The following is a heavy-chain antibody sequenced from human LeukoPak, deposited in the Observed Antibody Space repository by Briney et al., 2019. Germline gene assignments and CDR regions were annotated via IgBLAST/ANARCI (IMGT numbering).Heavy chain of an antibody. CDR1: GYTFTNYG. V-gene: IGHV1-18*01. J-gene: IGHJ6*03. CDR2: ISAYNGNT. Sequence: ASVKVSCKASGYTFTNYGISWVRQAPGQGLEWMGWISAYNGNTNYAQKLQGRVTMTTDTSTSTAYMELRSLRSDDTAVYYCARAGATIFGVVTNYYYYMDVWGKGTTVTVSS. CDR3: ARAGATIFGVVTNYYYYMDV. D-gene: IGHD3-3*01.